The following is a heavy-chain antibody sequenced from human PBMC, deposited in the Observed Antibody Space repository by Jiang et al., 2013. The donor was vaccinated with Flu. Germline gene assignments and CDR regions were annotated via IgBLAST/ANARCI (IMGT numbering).Heavy chain of an antibody. CDR2: INAGNGNT. CDR3: ARGKVGATSFDY. D-gene: IGHD1-26*01. J-gene: IGHJ4*02. V-gene: IGHV1-3*01. Sequence: SGAEVKKPGASVKVSCKASGYTFTSYAMHWVRQAPGQRLEWMGWINAGNGNTKYSQKFQGRVTITRDTSASTAYMELSSLRSEDTAVYYCARGKVGATSFDYWGQGTLVTVSS. CDR1: GYTFTSYA.